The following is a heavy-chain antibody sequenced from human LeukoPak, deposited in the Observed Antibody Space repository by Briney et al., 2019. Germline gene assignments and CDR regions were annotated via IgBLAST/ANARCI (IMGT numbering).Heavy chain of an antibody. Sequence: SVKVSCKASGYTFTNYGISWVRQAPGQGLEWMGGIIPIFGTANYAQKFQGRVTITADKSTSTAYMELSSLRSEDTAVYYCARGRDLMEHPFDYWGQGTLVTVSS. CDR3: ARGRDLMEHPFDY. CDR2: IIPIFGTA. D-gene: IGHD5-24*01. J-gene: IGHJ4*02. V-gene: IGHV1-69*06. CDR1: GYTFTNYG.